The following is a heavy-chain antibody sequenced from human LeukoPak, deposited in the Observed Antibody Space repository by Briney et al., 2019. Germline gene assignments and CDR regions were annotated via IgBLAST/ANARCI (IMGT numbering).Heavy chain of an antibody. D-gene: IGHD1-26*01. Sequence: GGSLRLSCAASGFTFSSFAMSWVRQAPGKGLEWVSSISDRGGSTYYADSVKGRSTISRDNSKNTLYLQMSSLRAEDTAVYYCAKRYSYLDYWAREPWSPSPQ. CDR2: ISDRGGST. CDR1: GFTFSSFA. J-gene: IGHJ4*02. CDR3: AKRYSYLDY. V-gene: IGHV3-23*01.